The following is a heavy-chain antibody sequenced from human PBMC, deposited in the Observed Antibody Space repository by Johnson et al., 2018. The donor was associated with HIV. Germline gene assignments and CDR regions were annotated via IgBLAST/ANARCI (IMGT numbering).Heavy chain of an antibody. V-gene: IGHV3-7*01. D-gene: IGHD2-2*01. J-gene: IGHJ3*02. CDR3: ARETGDPVVPAARDAFDI. CDR1: GFTFSDHY. CDR2: IRQDGSER. Sequence: VQLVESGGGLVQPGGSLRLSCAASGFTFSDHYMDWVRQAPGKGLEWVANIRQDGSERYYVDSVKGRFTISRDNAKNSLYLQMNSLRAEETAVYYCARETGDPVVPAARDAFDIWGQGTMVTVSS.